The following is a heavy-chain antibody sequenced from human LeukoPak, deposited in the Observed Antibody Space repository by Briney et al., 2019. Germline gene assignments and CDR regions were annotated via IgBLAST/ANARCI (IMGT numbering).Heavy chain of an antibody. J-gene: IGHJ4*02. Sequence: GGSLRLSCAASGFTFSSYWISWVCQAPGKGLEWVANIKQDGSEKYYVDSVKGRFTISRDNAKNSLYLQMNSLRAEDTAVYYCARDGGGYWGQGTLVTVSS. D-gene: IGHD3-10*01. V-gene: IGHV3-7*01. CDR1: GFTFSSYW. CDR3: ARDGGGY. CDR2: IKQDGSEK.